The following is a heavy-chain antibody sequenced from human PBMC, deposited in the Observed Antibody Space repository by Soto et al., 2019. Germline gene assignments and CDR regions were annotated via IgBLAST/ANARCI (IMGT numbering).Heavy chain of an antibody. CDR1: GYTFTRYA. CDR3: ARNSYISGDDDSYYFDY. J-gene: IGHJ4*02. V-gene: IGHV1-3*01. CDR2: INPGNGDT. Sequence: ASVKVSCKASGYTFTRYAMHWVRQAPGQRPEWMGWINPGNGDTKYSEKLQGRVTFTRDTSATTIYMELSSLRSEDTALYYCARNSYISGDDDSYYFDYCGQGTPLTVST. D-gene: IGHD2-21*02.